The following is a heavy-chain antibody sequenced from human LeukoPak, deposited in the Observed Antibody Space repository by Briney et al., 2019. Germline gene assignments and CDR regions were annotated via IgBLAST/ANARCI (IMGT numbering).Heavy chain of an antibody. J-gene: IGHJ4*02. V-gene: IGHV4-31*03. D-gene: IGHD4-17*01. CDR3: ARCGKDGDYVQN. Sequence: KPSETLSLTCTVSGGSISSGGYYWSCIRQHPGKGLEWFGYIYYSGSTYYNPSLKSRVTISIDTSKTQFPLNLSSGTAADTAVYYCARCGKDGDYVQNWGQGTLVTVSS. CDR1: GGSISSGGYY. CDR2: IYYSGST.